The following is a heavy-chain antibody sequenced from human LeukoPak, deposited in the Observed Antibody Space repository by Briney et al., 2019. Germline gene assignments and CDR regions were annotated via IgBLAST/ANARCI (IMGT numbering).Heavy chain of an antibody. CDR2: IRYDESNK. CDR3: AKGDKPGY. J-gene: IGHJ4*02. Sequence: PGGSLRLSCADSVFNFNTYAMHWVRQAPGRGLEWVAFIRYDESNKYYADSVKGRFTISRDNSKNTLYLQMNSLRAEDTAVYYCAKGDKPGYWGQGTLITVSS. CDR1: VFNFNTYA. D-gene: IGHD1-14*01. V-gene: IGHV3-30*02.